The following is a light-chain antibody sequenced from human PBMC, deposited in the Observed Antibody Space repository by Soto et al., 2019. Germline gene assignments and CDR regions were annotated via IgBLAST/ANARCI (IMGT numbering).Light chain of an antibody. Sequence: QTVVTQEPSFSVSPGGTVTLTCGLSSGSVSTSYYPSWYQQTPGQAPRTLIYSTNTRSSGVPDRVSGSILGNKAALTITGAQADDESDYYCVLYMGSGIWVFGGGTKLTAL. J-gene: IGLJ3*02. CDR1: SGSVSTSYY. CDR2: STN. V-gene: IGLV8-61*01. CDR3: VLYMGSGIWV.